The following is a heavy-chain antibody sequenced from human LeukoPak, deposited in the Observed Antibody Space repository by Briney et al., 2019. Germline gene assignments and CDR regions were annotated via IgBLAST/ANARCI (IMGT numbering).Heavy chain of an antibody. CDR3: ARHGSGSYAHGMDV. CDR1: GYTFTSYG. CDR2: ISAYNGNT. V-gene: IGHV1-18*01. D-gene: IGHD3-10*01. J-gene: IGHJ6*04. Sequence: ASVKVSCKASGYTFTSYGISWVRQAPGQGLEWMGWISAYNGNTNYVQKLQGRVTMTTDTSTSTAYMELRSLRSDATAVHYCARHGSGSYAHGMDVWDEGTTVTVSS.